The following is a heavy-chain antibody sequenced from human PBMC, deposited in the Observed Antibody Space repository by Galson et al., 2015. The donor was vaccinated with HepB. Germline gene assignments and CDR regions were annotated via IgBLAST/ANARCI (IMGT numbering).Heavy chain of an antibody. J-gene: IGHJ2*01. CDR2: IYPADSDT. V-gene: IGHV5-51*01. D-gene: IGHD2-21*02. CDR3: ARQTADCGGDCYDTYWYFDL. Sequence: QSGAEVKKPGESLKISCKGSGYSFTSYWIGWVRQMPGKGLEWMGIIYPADSDTRYSPSFQGQVTISADKSISTAYLQWSSLKASDTAMYYCARQTADCGGDCYDTYWYFDLWGRGTLVTVSS. CDR1: GYSFTSYW.